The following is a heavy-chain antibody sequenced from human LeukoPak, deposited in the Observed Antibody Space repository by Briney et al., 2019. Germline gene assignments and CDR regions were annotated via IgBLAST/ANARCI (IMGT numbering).Heavy chain of an antibody. CDR2: ISSSSSYI. D-gene: IGHD6-13*01. Sequence: GGSLRLSCAASGFTFSSYSMNWVRQAPGKGLEWVSSISSSSSYIYYADSVRGRFTISRDNAKNSLYLQMNSLRAEDTAVYYCARRGYSSSWYVDYWGQGTLVTVSS. CDR1: GFTFSSYS. CDR3: ARRGYSSSWYVDY. V-gene: IGHV3-21*01. J-gene: IGHJ4*02.